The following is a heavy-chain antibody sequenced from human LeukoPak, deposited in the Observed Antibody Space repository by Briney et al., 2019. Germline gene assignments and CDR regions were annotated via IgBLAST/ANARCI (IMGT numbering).Heavy chain of an antibody. V-gene: IGHV3-21*01. Sequence: GGSLRLSCAGSGFTFSSYSMNWVRQAPGKGLEWVSSISSSSSYIYYADSVKGRFTISRDNAKNSLYLQMNSLRAEDTAVYYCARHVVAAAYYYYYYMDVWGKGTTVTVSS. CDR1: GFTFSSYS. CDR3: ARHVVAAAYYYYYYMDV. CDR2: ISSSSSYI. D-gene: IGHD2-15*01. J-gene: IGHJ6*03.